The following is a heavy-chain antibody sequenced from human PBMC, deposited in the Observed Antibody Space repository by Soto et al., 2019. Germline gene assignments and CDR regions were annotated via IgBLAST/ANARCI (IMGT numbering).Heavy chain of an antibody. V-gene: IGHV4-39*01. Sequence: SETLSLTCTVSGGSISSSSYYWGWIRQPPGKGLEWIGNIYYSGSTNYNPSLKSRVTISVDTPKNQFSLKLSAVTAADTAVYYCASLRLRECDFDYWGQGTLVTVSS. CDR2: IYYSGST. CDR1: GGSISSSSYY. J-gene: IGHJ4*02. CDR3: ASLRLRECDFDY.